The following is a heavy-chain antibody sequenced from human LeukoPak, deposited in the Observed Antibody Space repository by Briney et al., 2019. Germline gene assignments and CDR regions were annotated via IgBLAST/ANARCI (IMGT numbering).Heavy chain of an antibody. J-gene: IGHJ6*03. CDR3: ASMMSANYYYYKNMDV. V-gene: IGHV3-7*01. Sequence: PGGSLRLSCVASGFTFSNYWMNWVRQAPGKGLEWVANIKQGGSEKYYVDSVKGRFTISRDNGKNSLYLQMNSLRAEDTAVYYCASMMSANYYYYKNMDVWGKGTTVTVSS. CDR1: GFTFSNYW. CDR2: IKQGGSEK. D-gene: IGHD3-16*01.